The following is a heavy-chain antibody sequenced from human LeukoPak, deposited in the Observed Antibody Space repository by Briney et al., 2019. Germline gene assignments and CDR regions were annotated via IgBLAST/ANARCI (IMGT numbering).Heavy chain of an antibody. J-gene: IGHJ6*03. Sequence: PGGSLRHSCAAAGITEISNYMSWVGQAPGKGLEWVSVINSGGSTYYADSVKGRVTISRDNSKNTLYLQMNSLRAEDTAVWYCVRIRSSGSGYYEAHYYYYIDVWGKGTTVTVSS. V-gene: IGHV3-53*01. CDR1: GITEISNY. D-gene: IGHD3-3*01. CDR2: INSGGST. CDR3: VRIRSSGSGYYEAHYYYYIDV.